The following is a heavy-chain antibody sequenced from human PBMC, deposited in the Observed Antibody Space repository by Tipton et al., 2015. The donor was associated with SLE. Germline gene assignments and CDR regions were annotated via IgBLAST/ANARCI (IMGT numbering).Heavy chain of an antibody. CDR1: GDSVSANSAA. V-gene: IGHV6-1*01. Sequence: PGLVKPSQTLSLTCAISGDSVSANSAAWNWIRQSPSRGLEWLGRTYYRSKWYSDYAVSVKSRMTINPDTSKNQFSLHLSSVTPEDTAVYYCARGAHGNTASLFQYWGQGTLVTVSS. J-gene: IGHJ4*02. CDR2: TYYRSKWYS. CDR3: ARGAHGNTASLFQY. D-gene: IGHD3-16*01.